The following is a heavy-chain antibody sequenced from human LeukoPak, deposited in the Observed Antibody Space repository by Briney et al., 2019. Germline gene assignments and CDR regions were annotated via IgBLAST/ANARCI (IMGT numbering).Heavy chain of an antibody. D-gene: IGHD4-17*01. CDR2: ISSSSSYT. V-gene: IGHV3-11*05. CDR3: ARVNGDSPWFDP. J-gene: IGHJ5*02. Sequence: PGGSLRLSCAASGFTFSDYYMSWIRLAPGKGLEWVSYISSSSSYTNCADSVKGRFTISRDNAKNSLYLQMNSLRAEDTAVYYCARVNGDSPWFDPWGQGTLVTVSS. CDR1: GFTFSDYY.